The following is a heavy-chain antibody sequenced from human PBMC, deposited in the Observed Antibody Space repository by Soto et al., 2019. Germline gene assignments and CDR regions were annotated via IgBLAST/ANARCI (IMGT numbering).Heavy chain of an antibody. J-gene: IGHJ4*02. CDR1: GGSISSYY. CDR3: ARAVLPATAPFDY. D-gene: IGHD2-2*01. CDR2: IYYSGST. Sequence: QVQLQESGPRLVKPSETLSLTCIVSGGSISSYYWSWIRQPPGKGLEWIGYIYYSGSTNYNPSLKRRVTISVDTSKNQFSLMLSPVTAADTAVYYCARAVLPATAPFDYWGQGTLVTVSS. V-gene: IGHV4-59*01.